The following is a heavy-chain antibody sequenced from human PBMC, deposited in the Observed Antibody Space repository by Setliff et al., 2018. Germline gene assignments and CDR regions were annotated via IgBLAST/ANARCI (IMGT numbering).Heavy chain of an antibody. CDR1: GVSISANHY. D-gene: IGHD3-3*02. V-gene: IGHV4-59*11. CDR2: IYTSGST. Sequence: SETLSLTCTVSGVSISANHYWGWIRQPPGKGLDWIGYIYTSGSTNYNPSLKSRVTISLDTSKNQFSLQLSSVTAADTAVYYCARGGLGAFSLRSMDVWGKGTTVTVSS. CDR3: ARGGLGAFSLRSMDV. J-gene: IGHJ6*04.